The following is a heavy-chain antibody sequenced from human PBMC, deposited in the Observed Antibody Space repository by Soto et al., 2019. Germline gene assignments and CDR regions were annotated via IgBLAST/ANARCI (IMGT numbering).Heavy chain of an antibody. CDR3: ASSYCGGDCYYYYWYGIDV. V-gene: IGHV4-30-4*01. CDR2: IYNSGDT. D-gene: IGHD2-21*02. J-gene: IGHJ6*02. CDR1: GASISSGNYY. Sequence: QVQLQESGPGLVKPSETLALTCTVSGASISSGNYYWSWIRQPPGKGLEWIGYIYNSGDTFYNPSLKSRVTISLHTSKNQFSLQVDSVTAADTAGYYCASSYCGGDCYYYYWYGIDVWGQGTAVTVSS.